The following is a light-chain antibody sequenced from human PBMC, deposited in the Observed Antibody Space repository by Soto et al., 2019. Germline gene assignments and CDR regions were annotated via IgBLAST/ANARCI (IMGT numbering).Light chain of an antibody. CDR1: QSVSNNY. CDR2: GAS. CDR3: QQYGSAGT. J-gene: IGKJ1*01. V-gene: IGKV3-20*01. Sequence: EIVLTQSPGTLSLSPGERATLSCRASQSVSNNYLAWYQQKPGQAPRLLIYGASNRATDIPDRFSGSGSGTDFTLTISRLEPEDVAVYYCQQYGSAGTFGQVTKVESK.